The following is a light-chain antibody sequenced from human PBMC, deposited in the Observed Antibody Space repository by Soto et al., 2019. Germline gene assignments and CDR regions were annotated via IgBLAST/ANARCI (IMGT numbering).Light chain of an antibody. CDR3: LRYNAFSQT. V-gene: IGKV1-5*01. J-gene: IGKJ1*01. CDR1: QSMNDW. CDR2: DAS. Sequence: DIQMTQFPSTLSASIGDRVTITCRASQSMNDWLAWYQQKPGKAPKVLIYDASSLQSGIPSRFSGSRSGTEFTLTIDSLQPDDVATYYCLRYNAFSQTFGQGTKVEI.